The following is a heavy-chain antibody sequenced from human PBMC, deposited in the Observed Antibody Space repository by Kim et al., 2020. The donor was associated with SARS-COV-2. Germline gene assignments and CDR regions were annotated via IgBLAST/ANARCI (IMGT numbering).Heavy chain of an antibody. V-gene: IGHV3-23*01. J-gene: IGHJ4*02. D-gene: IGHD5-18*01. Sequence: GGSLRLSCAASGFTFSSYAMSWVRQAPGKGLEWVSAISGSGGSTYYADSVKGRFTISRDNSKNTLYLQMNSLRADDTAVYYCAKSNGMTPALGFDYWGQGTLVTVSS. CDR2: ISGSGGST. CDR1: GFTFSSYA. CDR3: AKSNGMTPALGFDY.